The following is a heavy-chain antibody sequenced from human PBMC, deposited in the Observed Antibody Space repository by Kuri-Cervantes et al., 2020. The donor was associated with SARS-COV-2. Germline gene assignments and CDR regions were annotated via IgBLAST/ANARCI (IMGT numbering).Heavy chain of an antibody. J-gene: IGHJ4*02. D-gene: IGHD3-22*01. Sequence: GESLKISCAASGFTFSSYWMHCVRQAPGKGLVWVSRINSDGSSTSYADSVKGRFTISRDNAKNSLYLQMNSLRAEDTAVYYCARDDGTPRIVAPMGGAGFDYWGQGTLVTVSS. CDR1: GFTFSSYW. CDR3: ARDDGTPRIVAPMGGAGFDY. V-gene: IGHV3-74*01. CDR2: INSDGSST.